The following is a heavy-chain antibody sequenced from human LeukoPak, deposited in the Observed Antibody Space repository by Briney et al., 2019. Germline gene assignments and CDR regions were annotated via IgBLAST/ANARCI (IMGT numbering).Heavy chain of an antibody. CDR3: ARGDGYYDSSGYYYPLDY. CDR1: GGTFSSYA. CDR2: IIPILGIA. V-gene: IGHV1-69*04. Sequence: SVKVSCKASGGTFSSYAISWVRQAPGQGLEWMGRIIPILGIANYAQKFQGRVTITADKSTSTAYMGLSSLRSEDTAVYYCARGDGYYDSSGYYYPLDYWGQGTLVTVSS. D-gene: IGHD3-22*01. J-gene: IGHJ4*02.